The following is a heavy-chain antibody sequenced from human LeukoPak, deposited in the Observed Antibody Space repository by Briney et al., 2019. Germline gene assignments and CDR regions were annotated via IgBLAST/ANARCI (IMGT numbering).Heavy chain of an antibody. V-gene: IGHV3-23*01. CDR2: TSGGGDHT. CDR3: AKLFYDITGYSPYFDY. D-gene: IGHD2/OR15-2a*01. Sequence: GGSLRLSCAASGFTFTNYAMTWVRQAPGKGLEWVSATSGGGDHTYYADSVKGRFTISRDNSRNTLYLQMNSLRAEDTAVYYRAKLFYDITGYSPYFDYWGPGTLVAVSS. CDR1: GFTFTNYA. J-gene: IGHJ4*02.